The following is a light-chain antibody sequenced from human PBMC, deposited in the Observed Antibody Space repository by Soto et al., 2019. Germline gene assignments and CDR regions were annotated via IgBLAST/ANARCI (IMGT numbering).Light chain of an antibody. J-gene: IGLJ3*02. CDR3: SSYTSSSTLV. V-gene: IGLV2-14*01. CDR1: SSDVGVYNY. Sequence: QSALTQPASVSGSPGQSITISCTGTSSDVGVYNYVSWYLQHPGKAPKLMIYDVTNRPSGVSNRFSGSKSGNTASLTISGLQAEDEADYYCSSYTSSSTLVFGGGTKVTVL. CDR2: DVT.